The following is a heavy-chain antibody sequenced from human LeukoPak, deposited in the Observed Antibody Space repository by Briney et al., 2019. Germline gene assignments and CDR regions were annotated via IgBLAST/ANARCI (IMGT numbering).Heavy chain of an antibody. D-gene: IGHD5-24*01. CDR2: ISYSGST. V-gene: IGHV4-59*12. CDR3: AREMATIIHY. J-gene: IGHJ4*02. Sequence: PSETLSLTCTVSGDSISSYSWSWLRQPPGKGLDWIGYISYSGSTNYNPSLKSRVTISLDTSKNQFSLKLSSVTAADTAVYYCAREMATIIHYWGQGTLVTVSS. CDR1: GDSISSYS.